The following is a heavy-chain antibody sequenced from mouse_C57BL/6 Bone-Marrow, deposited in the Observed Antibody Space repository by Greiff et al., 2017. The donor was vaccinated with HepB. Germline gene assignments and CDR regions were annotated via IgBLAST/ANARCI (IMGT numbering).Heavy chain of an antibody. Sequence: QVQLQQSGAELVKPGASVKISCKASGYAFSSYWMNWVKQRPGKGLEWIGQIYPGDGDTNYNGKFKGKATLTADKSSSTAYMQLRSLTSEDSAVYFCARYDYDRGYYYAMDYWGQGTSVTVSS. CDR2: IYPGDGDT. CDR1: GYAFSSYW. CDR3: ARYDYDRGYYYAMDY. D-gene: IGHD2-4*01. V-gene: IGHV1-80*01. J-gene: IGHJ4*01.